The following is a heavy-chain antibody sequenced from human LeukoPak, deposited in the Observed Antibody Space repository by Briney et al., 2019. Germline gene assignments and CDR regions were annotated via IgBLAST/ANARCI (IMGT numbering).Heavy chain of an antibody. Sequence: PSETLSLTCTVSGGSISSYYWSWIRQPPGKGLEWIGYIYYSGSTNYNPSLKSRVTTSVDTSKNQFSLKLSSVTAADTAVYYCARDSTNAFDIWGQGTMVTVSS. CDR1: GGSISSYY. CDR2: IYYSGST. D-gene: IGHD3-3*02. V-gene: IGHV4-59*01. J-gene: IGHJ3*02. CDR3: ARDSTNAFDI.